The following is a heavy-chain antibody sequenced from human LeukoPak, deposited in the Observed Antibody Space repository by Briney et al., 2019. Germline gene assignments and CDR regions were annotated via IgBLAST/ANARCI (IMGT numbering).Heavy chain of an antibody. V-gene: IGHV4-39*07. J-gene: IGHJ5*02. CDR1: GGSISSSSYY. Sequence: SETLSLTYTVSGGSISSSSYYWGWIRQPPGKGLEWIGRIYYSRSTSYNPSLKSRVTISVDTSKNQFSLKLSSVTAAGTAVYYCARRVPASYYYGSGSLSPWGQGTLVTVSS. D-gene: IGHD3-10*01. CDR3: ARRVPASYYYGSGSLSP. CDR2: IYYSRST.